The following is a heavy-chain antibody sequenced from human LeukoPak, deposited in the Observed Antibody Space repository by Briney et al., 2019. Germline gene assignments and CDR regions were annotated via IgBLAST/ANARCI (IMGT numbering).Heavy chain of an antibody. CDR3: ASDIDYGGNVDFDY. CDR2: ISSSSSTI. D-gene: IGHD4-23*01. J-gene: IGHJ4*02. CDR1: GFTFSIYS. Sequence: PGGSLRLSCAASGFTFSIYSMNWVRQAPGKGLEWLSYISSSSSTIYYADSVKGRFTISRDNAKNSLYLQMNSLRAGDTAVYYCASDIDYGGNVDFDYWGQGTLVTVSS. V-gene: IGHV3-48*01.